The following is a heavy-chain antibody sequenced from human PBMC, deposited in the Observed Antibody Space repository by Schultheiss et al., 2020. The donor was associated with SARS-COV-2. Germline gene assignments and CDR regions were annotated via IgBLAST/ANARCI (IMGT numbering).Heavy chain of an antibody. CDR3: ARDLHYYDSSGYFPSYYYYGMDV. D-gene: IGHD3-22*01. CDR2: ISYDGSNK. CDR1: GFTVSSNY. V-gene: IGHV3-30*01. J-gene: IGHJ6*02. Sequence: GGSLRLSCAASGFTVSSNYMSWVRQAPGKGLEWVAVISYDGSNKYYADSVKGRFTISRDNSKNTLYLQMNSLRAEDTAVYYCARDLHYYDSSGYFPSYYYYGMDVWGQGTTVTVSS.